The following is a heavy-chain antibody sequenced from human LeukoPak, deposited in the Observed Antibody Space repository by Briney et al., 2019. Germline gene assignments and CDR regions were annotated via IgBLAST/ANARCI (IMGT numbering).Heavy chain of an antibody. CDR2: ISGRGGST. D-gene: IGHD2-2*01. CDR1: GFTFSSYA. Sequence: GGSLTLPCAASGFTFSSYAMTWVRQAPGKGLEWVSAISGRGGSTYYADSVKGRFTISRDNSKNTLYLQMNSLRAEDTAVYYCAKGSREYQLLFDYYHYMDVWGKGTTVSVSS. J-gene: IGHJ6*03. CDR3: AKGSREYQLLFDYYHYMDV. V-gene: IGHV3-23*01.